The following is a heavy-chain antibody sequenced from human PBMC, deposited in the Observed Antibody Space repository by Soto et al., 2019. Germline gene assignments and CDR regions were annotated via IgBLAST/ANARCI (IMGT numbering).Heavy chain of an antibody. J-gene: IGHJ4*02. CDR2: IYYTGST. Sequence: QVQLQESGPGLVKPSETLSLTCTVSGGSINNHYWSWIRQPPGKGLEWIGYIYYTGSTNYNPSLRSRVTISVATSKNQFSLNLTSLTAADTAIYYCARSNSYSEYWGQGTLVTVSS. CDR1: GGSINNHY. CDR3: ARSNSYSEY. D-gene: IGHD7-27*01. V-gene: IGHV4-59*11.